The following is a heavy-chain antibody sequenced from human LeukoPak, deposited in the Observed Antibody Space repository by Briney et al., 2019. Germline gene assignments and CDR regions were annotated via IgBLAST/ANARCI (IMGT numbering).Heavy chain of an antibody. CDR3: AKYYYGSGSFDY. D-gene: IGHD3-10*01. CDR2: MYHSGST. V-gene: IGHV4-38-2*02. J-gene: IGHJ4*02. Sequence: SETLSLTCTVSGYSINSGYYWGWIRQPPGKGLEWIGSMYHSGSTYYNPSLKSRVTISVDTSKNQFSLKLSSVTAADTAVYYCAKYYYGSGSFDYWGQGTLVTVSS. CDR1: GYSINSGYY.